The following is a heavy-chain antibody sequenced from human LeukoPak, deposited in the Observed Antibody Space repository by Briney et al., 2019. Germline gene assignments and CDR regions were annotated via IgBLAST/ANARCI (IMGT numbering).Heavy chain of an antibody. D-gene: IGHD6-19*01. J-gene: IGHJ3*02. V-gene: IGHV1-2*02. Sequence: EASVKVSCKASGYTFTSYGISWVRQAPGQGLEWMGWINPNSGGTNYAQKFQGRVTMTRDTSISTAYMELSRLRSDDTAVYYCARVISGWYAHDAFDIWGQGTMVTVSS. CDR2: INPNSGGT. CDR3: ARVISGWYAHDAFDI. CDR1: GYTFTSYG.